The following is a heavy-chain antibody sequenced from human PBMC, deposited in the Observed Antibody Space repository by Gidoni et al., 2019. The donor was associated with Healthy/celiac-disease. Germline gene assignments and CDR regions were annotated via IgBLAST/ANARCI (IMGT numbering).Heavy chain of an antibody. CDR3: ARDSGRYCSSTSCQMDV. V-gene: IGHV4-31*03. CDR1: GGSISSGGYY. CDR2: IYYSGST. D-gene: IGHD2-2*01. Sequence: QVQLQESGPGLVKPSQTLSLTCTVSGGSISSGGYYWRWIRQHPGKGLEWIGYIYYSGSTYYNPSLKSRVTISVDTSKNQFSLKLSSVTAADTAVYYCARDSGRYCSSTSCQMDVWGQGTTVTVSS. J-gene: IGHJ6*02.